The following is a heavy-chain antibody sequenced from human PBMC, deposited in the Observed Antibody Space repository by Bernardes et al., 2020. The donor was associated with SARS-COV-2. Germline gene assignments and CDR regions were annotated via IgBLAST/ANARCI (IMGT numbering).Heavy chain of an antibody. Sequence: SETLSLTCTVSGGSISSSTHYWGWIRQPPGKGLEWIGSIHYRGSAYYNPSLKSRVTISVDTSKNQFSLRLSSVPAADTAIYYCARLGWMWFGDHWGQGTLVTVSS. CDR2: IHYRGSA. CDR1: GGSISSSTHY. CDR3: ARLGWMWFGDH. D-gene: IGHD3-10*01. V-gene: IGHV4-39*01. J-gene: IGHJ4*02.